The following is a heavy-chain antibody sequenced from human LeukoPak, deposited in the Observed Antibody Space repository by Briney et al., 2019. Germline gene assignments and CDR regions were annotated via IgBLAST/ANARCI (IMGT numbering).Heavy chain of an antibody. J-gene: IGHJ5*02. V-gene: IGHV3-7*03. CDR2: IKQDGSEK. CDR3: AREKLERRDNWFDP. CDR1: GFTFSSYW. D-gene: IGHD1-1*01. Sequence: SGGSLRLSCAASGFTFSSYWMSWVRQAPGKGLEWVANIKQDGSEKYYVDSVKGRFTISRDNAKNSLYLQTNSLRAEDTAVYYCAREKLERRDNWFDPWGQGTLVTVSS.